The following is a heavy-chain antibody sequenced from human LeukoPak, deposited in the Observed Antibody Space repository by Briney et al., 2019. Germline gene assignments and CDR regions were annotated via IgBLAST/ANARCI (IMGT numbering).Heavy chain of an antibody. CDR2: ISSSSSYI. J-gene: IGHJ5*02. V-gene: IGHV3-21*01. CDR3: ARDRYSSSWRNWFDP. D-gene: IGHD6-13*01. CDR1: GFTFSSYS. Sequence: GGSLRLSCAASGFTFSSYSMNWVRQAPGKGLEWVSSISSSSSYIYYADSVKGRFTISRDNAKNSLYLQMNSLRAEDTAVYYCARDRYSSSWRNWFDPWGQGTLVTVSS.